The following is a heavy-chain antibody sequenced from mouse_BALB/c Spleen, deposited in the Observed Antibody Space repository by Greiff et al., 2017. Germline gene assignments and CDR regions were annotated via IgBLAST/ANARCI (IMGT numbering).Heavy chain of an antibody. J-gene: IGHJ4*01. CDR1: GFAFSSYD. CDR3: ARHTMITTNYAMDY. D-gene: IGHD2-4*01. Sequence: EVQGVESGGGLVKPGGSLKLSCAASGFAFSSYDMSWVRQTPEKRLEWVAYISSGGGSTYYPDTVKGRFTVSRDNAKNTLYLQMSSLKSEDTAMYYCARHTMITTNYAMDYWGQGTSVTVSS. V-gene: IGHV5-12-1*01. CDR2: ISSGGGST.